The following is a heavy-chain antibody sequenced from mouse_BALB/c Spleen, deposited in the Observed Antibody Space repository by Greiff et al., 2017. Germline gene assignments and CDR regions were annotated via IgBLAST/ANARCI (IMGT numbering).Heavy chain of an antibody. D-gene: IGHD2-14*01. CDR3: ASDYRYYFDY. CDR1: GFTFSSYG. CDR2: INSNGGST. V-gene: IGHV5-6-3*01. J-gene: IGHJ2*01. Sequence: EVKLVESGGGLVQPGGSLKLSCAASGFTFSSYGMSWVRQTPDKRLELVATINSNGGSTYYPDSVKGRFTISRDNAKNTLYLQMSSLKSEDTAMYYCASDYRYYFDYWGQGTTLTVSS.